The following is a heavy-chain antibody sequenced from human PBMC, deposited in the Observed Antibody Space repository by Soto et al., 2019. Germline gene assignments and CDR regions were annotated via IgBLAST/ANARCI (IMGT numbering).Heavy chain of an antibody. CDR3: AKMSSLRFLEWLSPPREKNDY. CDR1: GFTFSSYA. Sequence: GGSLRLSCAASGFTFSSYAMSWVRQAPGKGLEWVSAISGSGGSTYYADSVKGRFTISRDNSKNTLYLQMNSLRAEDTAVYYCAKMSSLRFLEWLSPPREKNDYWGQGTLVTVSS. J-gene: IGHJ4*02. V-gene: IGHV3-23*01. CDR2: ISGSGGST. D-gene: IGHD3-3*01.